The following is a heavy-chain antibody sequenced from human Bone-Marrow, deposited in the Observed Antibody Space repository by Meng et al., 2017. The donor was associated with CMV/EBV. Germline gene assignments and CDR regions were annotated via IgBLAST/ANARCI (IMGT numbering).Heavy chain of an antibody. Sequence: GESLKISCSASGFTFDDYAMHWIRQAPGKGLEWVSLLSWDGGSTNYADSVKGRFTLSRDNSKNCLYLQMNSLRAEDTALYYCAKGAITGTTPDYYGMDVWGQGTTVTVSS. D-gene: IGHD1-7*01. CDR2: LSWDGGST. CDR3: AKGAITGTTPDYYGMDV. V-gene: IGHV3-43D*03. CDR1: GFTFDDYA. J-gene: IGHJ6*02.